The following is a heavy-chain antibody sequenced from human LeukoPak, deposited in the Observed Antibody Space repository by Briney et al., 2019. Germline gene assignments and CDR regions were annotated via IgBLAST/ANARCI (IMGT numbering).Heavy chain of an antibody. D-gene: IGHD3-10*01. CDR1: GFTFTHYY. J-gene: IGHJ4*02. CDR2: IDGETGNT. Sequence: SVKVSFKSSGFTFTHYYIHWVRQPRGQGLEWMGRIDGETGNTRYAQNFQGRVTMTRDTSTSTVYMELSGLRFEDTADYYCARDPGGNYFGPGTYFAYWGQGTLLTVSS. V-gene: IGHV1-46*01. CDR3: ARDPGGNYFGPGTYFAY.